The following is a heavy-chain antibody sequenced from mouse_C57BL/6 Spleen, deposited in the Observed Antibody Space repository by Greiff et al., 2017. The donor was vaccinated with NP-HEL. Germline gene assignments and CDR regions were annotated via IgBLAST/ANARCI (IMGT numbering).Heavy chain of an antibody. CDR1: GYTFTSYW. J-gene: IGHJ2*01. Sequence: VPLQQPGAELVKPGASVELSCKASGYTFTSYWMHWVTQRPGRGLEGIGRIDPNSGGTKYNEEFKSKATLTVDKPSSTAYMQLSSLTSEDSAVYYCARQVGYDYDGYFDYWGQGTTLTVSS. D-gene: IGHD2-4*01. CDR3: ARQVGYDYDGYFDY. CDR2: IDPNSGGT. V-gene: IGHV1-72*01.